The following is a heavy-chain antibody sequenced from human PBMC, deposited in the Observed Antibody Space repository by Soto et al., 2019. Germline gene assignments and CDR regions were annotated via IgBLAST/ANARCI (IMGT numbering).Heavy chain of an antibody. Sequence: EVQLVESGGGLVQPGGSLRLSCAASGFTFSSYSMNWVRQAPGKGLEWVSYIRSSSSTIYYADSVKGRFTISRDNAKNSLYLQMNSLRDEDTAVYYCARTKEYSSFYYYYGMDVWGQGTTVTVSS. CDR1: GFTFSSYS. J-gene: IGHJ6*02. CDR3: ARTKEYSSFYYYYGMDV. CDR2: IRSSSSTI. V-gene: IGHV3-48*02. D-gene: IGHD6-6*01.